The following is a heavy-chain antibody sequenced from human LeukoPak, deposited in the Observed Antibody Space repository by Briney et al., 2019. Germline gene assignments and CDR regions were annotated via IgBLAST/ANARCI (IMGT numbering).Heavy chain of an antibody. CDR3: ARRSSGSPPYYFDY. V-gene: IGHV3-74*01. CDR2: INSDGSTT. D-gene: IGHD1-26*01. Sequence: GGSLRLSCAASGFTFSSYGMHWVRQAPGKGLEWVSRINSDGSTTNYADSVKGRFTISRDNAKNTLYLQMNSLRAEDTAVYYCARRSSGSPPYYFDYWGQGTLVTVSS. J-gene: IGHJ4*02. CDR1: GFTFSSYG.